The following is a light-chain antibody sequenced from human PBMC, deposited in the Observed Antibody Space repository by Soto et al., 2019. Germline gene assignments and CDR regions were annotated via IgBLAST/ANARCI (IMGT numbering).Light chain of an antibody. CDR3: QQYYSPPGR. V-gene: IGKV4-1*01. CDR2: WAS. J-gene: IGKJ1*01. CDR1: VLYTSNNKNY. Sequence: VLYTSNNKNYLAWYQQKPGKPPKLLIYWASTRESGVPDRFSGSGSGTEFTLTISTLQAEDGAIYYCQQYYSPPGRFGQGTKVDIK.